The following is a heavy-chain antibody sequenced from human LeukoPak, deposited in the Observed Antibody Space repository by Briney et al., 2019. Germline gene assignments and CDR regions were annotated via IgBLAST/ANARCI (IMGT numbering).Heavy chain of an antibody. Sequence: PSETLSLTCTVSGGSISSYYWSWIRQPAGKGLEWIGRIYTSGSTNYNPSLKSRVTMSVDTSKNQFSLKLSSVTAADTAVYYCAREPNPRYCSSTSCPSDYWGQGTLVTVSS. CDR3: AREPNPRYCSSTSCPSDY. V-gene: IGHV4-4*07. CDR2: IYTSGST. D-gene: IGHD2-2*01. J-gene: IGHJ4*02. CDR1: GGSISSYY.